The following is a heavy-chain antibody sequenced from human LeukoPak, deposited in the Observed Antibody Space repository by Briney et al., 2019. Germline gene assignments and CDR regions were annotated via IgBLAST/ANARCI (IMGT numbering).Heavy chain of an antibody. CDR2: IYYRGTT. CDR3: VRWQSGSMFHPP. Sequence: SETLSLTCTVSGGSISSSSHYWGWIRQPPGKGLEWIGSIYYRGTTAYNPSLKSRVTISVDTSKNQFSLKLSSVTAADTAVYYCVRWQSGSMFHPPWGQGTLVTVSS. V-gene: IGHV4-39*01. CDR1: GGSISSSSHY. D-gene: IGHD3-10*02. J-gene: IGHJ5*02.